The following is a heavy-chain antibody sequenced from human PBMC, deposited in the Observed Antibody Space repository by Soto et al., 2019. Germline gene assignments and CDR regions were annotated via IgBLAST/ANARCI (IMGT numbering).Heavy chain of an antibody. V-gene: IGHV1-69*01. CDR2: IIPIFGTA. CDR3: ESPPDTAMAVDGFDY. Sequence: QVQLVQSGAEVKKPGSSVKVSCKASGGTFSSYAISWVRQAPGQGLEWMGGIIPIFGTANYAQKFQGRVTITADESTSTAYMEQSSLRSEDTAVYYCESPPDTAMAVDGFDYWGQGTLVTVSS. D-gene: IGHD5-18*01. J-gene: IGHJ4*02. CDR1: GGTFSSYA.